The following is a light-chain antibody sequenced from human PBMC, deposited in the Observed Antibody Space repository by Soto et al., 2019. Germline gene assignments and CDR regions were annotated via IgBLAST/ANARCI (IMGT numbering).Light chain of an antibody. CDR3: QQYGSSGT. V-gene: IGKV3-20*01. J-gene: IGKJ1*01. Sequence: EIVLPQSPGTLSLSTGESATVSCRASQSVSNNYLAWYQQKPGQAPRLLIYGASNRATGIPDRFSGSGSGTDFTLTISRLEPEDFAVYYCQQYGSSGTFGQGTKVDIK. CDR1: QSVSNNY. CDR2: GAS.